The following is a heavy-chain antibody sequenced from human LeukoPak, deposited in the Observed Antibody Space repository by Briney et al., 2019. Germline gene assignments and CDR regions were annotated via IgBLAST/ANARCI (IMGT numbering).Heavy chain of an antibody. CDR3: AKDLEDYGDYDAFDI. J-gene: IGHJ3*02. CDR1: GFTFRSYG. D-gene: IGHD4-17*01. V-gene: IGHV3-30*02. Sequence: GGSLRLSCAASGFTFRSYGMHWVRQAPGKGLEWVAFIRYDGSNKYYADSVKGRFTISRDNSKNRLYLQMNSLRAEDTAVYYCAKDLEDYGDYDAFDIWGQGTMVTVSS. CDR2: IRYDGSNK.